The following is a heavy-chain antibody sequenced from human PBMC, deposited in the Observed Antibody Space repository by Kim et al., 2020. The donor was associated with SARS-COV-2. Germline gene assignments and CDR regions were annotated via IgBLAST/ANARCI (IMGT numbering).Heavy chain of an antibody. D-gene: IGHD6-13*01. Sequence: SETLSLTCTVSGGSISSSSYYWGWIRQPPGKGLEWIGSIYYSGSTYYNPSLKSRVTISVDTSKNQFSLKLSSVTAADTAVYYCARHVRSSYSSSWLSVASYLWFDLWGQGTLVTVSS. J-gene: IGHJ5*02. V-gene: IGHV4-39*01. CDR2: IYYSGST. CDR3: ARHVRSSYSSSWLSVASYLWFDL. CDR1: GGSISSSSYY.